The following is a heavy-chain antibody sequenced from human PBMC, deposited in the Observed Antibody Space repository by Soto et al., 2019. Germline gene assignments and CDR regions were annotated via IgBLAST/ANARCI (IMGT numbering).Heavy chain of an antibody. D-gene: IGHD1-1*01. V-gene: IGHV3-30*18. CDR3: AKDRPLGTVPSYFDY. Sequence: GGSLRLSCAASGFTFSSYGMHWVRQAPGKGLEWVAVISYDGSNKYYADSVKGRFTISRDNSKNTLYLQMNSLRAEDTAVYYCAKDRPLGTVPSYFDYWGQGTLVTVSS. CDR2: ISYDGSNK. J-gene: IGHJ4*02. CDR1: GFTFSSYG.